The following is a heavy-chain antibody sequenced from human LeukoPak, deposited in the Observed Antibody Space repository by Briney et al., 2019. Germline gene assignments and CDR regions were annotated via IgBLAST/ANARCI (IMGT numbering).Heavy chain of an antibody. V-gene: IGHV3-30*18. CDR1: GFTFSSYG. D-gene: IGHD6-19*01. Sequence: PGGSLRLSCAASGFTFSSYGMHWVRQAPAKGLEWVAVISYDGSYKYYADSVKGRFTISRDNSKNTLYLQMNSLRAEDTAVYYCAKPRIAVAGTDPDFWGQGTLVTVSS. CDR3: AKPRIAVAGTDPDF. J-gene: IGHJ4*02. CDR2: ISYDGSYK.